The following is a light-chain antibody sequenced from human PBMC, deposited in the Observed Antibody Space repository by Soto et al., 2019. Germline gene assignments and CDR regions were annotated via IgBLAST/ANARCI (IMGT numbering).Light chain of an antibody. CDR3: QQYSSSPLT. V-gene: IGKV3-20*01. CDR2: GTS. Sequence: ENVLTQSPGTLSLSPGERATLCCRASQGVNRYYLAWYQQKPGQAPRLLISGTSTRATGIPDRFSGSGSGTDFTLTISRLEPEDFAVYYCQQYSSSPLTFGGGTKVDIK. CDR1: QGVNRYY. J-gene: IGKJ4*01.